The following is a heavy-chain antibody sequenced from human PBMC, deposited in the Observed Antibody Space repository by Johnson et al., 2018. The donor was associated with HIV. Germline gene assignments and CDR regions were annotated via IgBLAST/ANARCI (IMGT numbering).Heavy chain of an antibody. CDR2: IRGTGGTT. J-gene: IGHJ3*02. CDR1: GFTFSTYG. CDR3: ARDRKWVAARSGDAFDI. V-gene: IGHV3-23*04. D-gene: IGHD6-6*01. Sequence: VQLVESGGGLVQPGGSLRMSCVASGFTFSTYGMTWVRQAPGKGLEWVSAIRGTGGTTYYADSVRGRFSISRDKSKDTLYLQMNSLRAEDTAVYYCARDRKWVAARSGDAFDIWGQGTMVTVSS.